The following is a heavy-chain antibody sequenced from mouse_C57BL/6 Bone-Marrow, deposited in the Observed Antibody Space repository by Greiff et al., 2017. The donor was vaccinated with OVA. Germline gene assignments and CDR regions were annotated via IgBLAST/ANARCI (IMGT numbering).Heavy chain of an antibody. CDR1: GYTFTSYG. J-gene: IGHJ3*01. V-gene: IGHV1-81*01. CDR2: IYPRSGNT. D-gene: IGHD4-1*01. Sequence: VKLQESGAELARPGASVKLSCKASGYTFTSYGISWVKQRTGQGLEWIGEIYPRSGNTYYNEKFKGKATLTADKSSSTAYMELRSLTSEDSAVYFCARRTGTAYWGQGTLVTVSA. CDR3: ARRTGTAY.